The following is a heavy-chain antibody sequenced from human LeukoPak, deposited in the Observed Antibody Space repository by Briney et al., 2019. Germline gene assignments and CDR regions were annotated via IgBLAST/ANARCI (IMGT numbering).Heavy chain of an antibody. J-gene: IGHJ4*02. CDR3: AKRGVVIRVIIVGFHKEAYYFYS. Sequence: AGSLRLSCAGSGITLSNYGMSWVRQAPGKGLEWDAGISGSGGSTHSADTVKGRFTISTDNPTNTLDQQMNSLRAEDTAVYFCAKRGVVIRVIIVGFHKEAYYFYSWGQGALVTVSS. D-gene: IGHD3-3*01. CDR1: GITLSNYG. CDR2: ISGSGGST. V-gene: IGHV3-23*01.